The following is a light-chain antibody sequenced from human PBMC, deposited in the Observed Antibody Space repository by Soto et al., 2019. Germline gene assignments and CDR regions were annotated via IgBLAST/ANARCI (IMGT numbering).Light chain of an antibody. V-gene: IGKV4-1*01. J-gene: IGKJ4*01. Sequence: DIVITPSPASLAVSLGERATINCKSSQSVLYSSNNKNYLAWYQQKPGQPPKVLIYWASTRESGVPDRLSGSGSGKDFTLTISSLQAEDVAVYYCQQYYSTPLTFGGGTKVDIK. CDR1: QSVLYSSNNKNY. CDR3: QQYYSTPLT. CDR2: WAS.